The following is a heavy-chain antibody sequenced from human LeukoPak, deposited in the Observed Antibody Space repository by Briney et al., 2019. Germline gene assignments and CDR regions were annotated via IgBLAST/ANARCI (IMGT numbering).Heavy chain of an antibody. CDR2: INHSGST. CDR1: GGSFSGYY. V-gene: IGHV4-34*01. D-gene: IGHD2-15*01. J-gene: IGHJ6*04. Sequence: KPSETLSLTCAVYGGSFSGYYWSWIRQPPGKGLEWLGEINHSGSTNYNPSLKSRVTISVDTSKNQFSLKLSSVTAADTAVYYCARVSVDIVVVVAATTYYYGMDVWGKGTTVTVSS. CDR3: ARVSVDIVVVVAATTYYYGMDV.